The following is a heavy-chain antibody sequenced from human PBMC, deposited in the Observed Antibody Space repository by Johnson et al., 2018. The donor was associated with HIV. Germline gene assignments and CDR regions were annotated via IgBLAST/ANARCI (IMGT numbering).Heavy chain of an antibody. J-gene: IGHJ3*02. CDR1: GFTVSSYY. D-gene: IGHD3-22*01. CDR3: ARGRDSSGFKDAFDI. Sequence: VQLVESGGGLVQPGGSLRLSCAASGFTVSSYYMNWVRQAPGKGLEWVSVIGTAGDTYYPGSVKGRFTISRENAKNSLYLQMNSLRAGDTAVYYCARGRDSSGFKDAFDIWGQGTMVTVSS. CDR2: IGTAGDT. V-gene: IGHV3-13*01.